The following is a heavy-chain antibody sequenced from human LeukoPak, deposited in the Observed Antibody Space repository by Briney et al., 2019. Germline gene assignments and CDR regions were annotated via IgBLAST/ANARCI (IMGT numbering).Heavy chain of an antibody. J-gene: IGHJ4*02. Sequence: SVKVSCKASGGTFSSYAISWVRQAPGQGLEWMGRIIPILGIANYAQKFQGRVTITADKSTSTAYMELSSLRSEDTAVYYCAREGYSSGWYDYWGQGTLVTVSS. D-gene: IGHD6-19*01. V-gene: IGHV1-69*04. CDR1: GGTFSSYA. CDR3: AREGYSSGWYDY. CDR2: IIPILGIA.